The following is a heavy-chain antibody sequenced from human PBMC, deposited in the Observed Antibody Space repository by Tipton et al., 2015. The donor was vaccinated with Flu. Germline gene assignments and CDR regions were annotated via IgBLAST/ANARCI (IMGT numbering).Heavy chain of an antibody. J-gene: IGHJ4*02. D-gene: IGHD3-10*01. CDR3: ARGTGITMVRGVIITQFGY. V-gene: IGHV1-46*01. CDR2: INPSGGST. Sequence: QLVQSGAEVKKPGASVKVSCKASGYTFTSYYMHWVRQAPGQGLEWMGIINPSGGSTSYAQKFQGRVTMTRDTSTSTVYMELSSLRSEDTAVYYCARGTGITMVRGVIITQFGYWGQGTLVTVSS. CDR1: GYTFTSYY.